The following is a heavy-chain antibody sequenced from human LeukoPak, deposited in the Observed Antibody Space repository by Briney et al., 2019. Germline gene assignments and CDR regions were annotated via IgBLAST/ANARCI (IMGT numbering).Heavy chain of an antibody. D-gene: IGHD6-13*01. Sequence: SETLSLTCTVSGDSISSGNYWGWIRQPPGKGLEWIGSIFHTGSTYFNLSLKSRVTISVDTSKNQFSLKLSSVTAADTAVYYCARHAKKGIAALLDYWGQGTLVTVSS. CDR3: ARHAKKGIAALLDY. J-gene: IGHJ4*02. V-gene: IGHV4-38-2*02. CDR2: IFHTGST. CDR1: GDSISSGNY.